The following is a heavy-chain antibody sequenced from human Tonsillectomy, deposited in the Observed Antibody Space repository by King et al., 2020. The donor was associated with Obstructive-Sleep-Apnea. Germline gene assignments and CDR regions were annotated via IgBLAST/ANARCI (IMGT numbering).Heavy chain of an antibody. CDR3: ARLHYYDSSGYYYHFAS. CDR1: GGSISSYY. J-gene: IGHJ4*02. V-gene: IGHV4-59*08. CDR2: IYYFGST. D-gene: IGHD3-22*01. Sequence: QLQESGPGLVKPSETLSLTCSVSGGSISSYYWSWIRQPPGKGLEWIGYIYYFGSTNYNPSLKSRVTMSVDTSKNQFSLKLSSVTAADAAVYYCARLHYYDSSGYYYHFASWAQGTLVTVSS.